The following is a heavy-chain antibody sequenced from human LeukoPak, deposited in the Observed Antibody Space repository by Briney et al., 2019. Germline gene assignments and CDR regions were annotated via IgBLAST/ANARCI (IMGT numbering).Heavy chain of an antibody. Sequence: GGSLRLSCAASGFTFNIYGMHWVRQAPGKGLEWVAFIRYDGSNKYYADSVKGRFTISRDNSKNTLYLQMSSLRAEDTAVYYCAKDYYDSSGYYPDDWGQGTLVTVSS. D-gene: IGHD3-22*01. CDR2: IRYDGSNK. V-gene: IGHV3-30*02. J-gene: IGHJ4*02. CDR1: GFTFNIYG. CDR3: AKDYYDSSGYYPDD.